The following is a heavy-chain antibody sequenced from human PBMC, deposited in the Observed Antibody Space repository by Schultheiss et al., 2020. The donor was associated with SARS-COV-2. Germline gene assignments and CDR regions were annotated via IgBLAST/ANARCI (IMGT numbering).Heavy chain of an antibody. Sequence: LSLTCAVYGGSFSGYYWSWIRQPPGKGLEWVSYISSDSVTRYAESVKGRFTISRDNVKNSLSLQMNSLRDEDTAVYYCARGVGDYWGQGALVTVSS. CDR1: GGSFSGYY. CDR2: ISSDSVT. J-gene: IGHJ4*02. CDR3: ARGVGDY. V-gene: IGHV3-11*06. D-gene: IGHD5/OR15-5a*01.